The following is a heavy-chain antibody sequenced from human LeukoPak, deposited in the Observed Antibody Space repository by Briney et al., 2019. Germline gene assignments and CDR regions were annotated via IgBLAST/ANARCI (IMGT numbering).Heavy chain of an antibody. V-gene: IGHV3-7*03. CDR2: IRGDEGDK. Sequence: GGSLRLSCTVSGFTFRNYWMAWVRQGPGKGLEWVSNIRGDEGDKNSVDSVKGRFTISRDNAKKSLYLQMNSLRVEDTAVYYCARDVGGALDYWGQGTLVTVSS. CDR1: GFTFRNYW. D-gene: IGHD4-17*01. J-gene: IGHJ4*02. CDR3: ARDVGGALDY.